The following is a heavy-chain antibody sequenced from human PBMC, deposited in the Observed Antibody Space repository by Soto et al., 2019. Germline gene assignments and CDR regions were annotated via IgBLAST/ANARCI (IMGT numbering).Heavy chain of an antibody. J-gene: IGHJ4*02. CDR2: TYYRSKWYN. D-gene: IGHD6-6*01. CDR3: AREGYWIAARPLYYFDY. CDR1: GDSVSSNSAA. Sequence: KQSQTLSLTCAISGDSVSSNSAAWNWIRQSPSRGLEWLGRTYYRSKWYNDYAVSVKSRITIKPDTSKNQFSLQLNSVTPEDTAVYYCAREGYWIAARPLYYFDYWGQGTLVTVSS. V-gene: IGHV6-1*01.